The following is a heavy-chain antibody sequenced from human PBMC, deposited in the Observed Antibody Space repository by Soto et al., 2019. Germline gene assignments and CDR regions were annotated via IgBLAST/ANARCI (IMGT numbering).Heavy chain of an antibody. CDR2: INPNSGGT. CDR3: ARGRYYDILTGSGTIDY. V-gene: IGHV1-2*02. CDR1: GYTFTGYY. J-gene: IGHJ4*02. Sequence: ASVKVSCKASGYTFTGYYMHWVRQAPGQGLEWMGWINPNSGGTNYAQKFQGRVTMTRDTSISTAYMELSRLRSDDTAVYYCARGRYYDILTGSGTIDYWGQGTLVTVSS. D-gene: IGHD3-9*01.